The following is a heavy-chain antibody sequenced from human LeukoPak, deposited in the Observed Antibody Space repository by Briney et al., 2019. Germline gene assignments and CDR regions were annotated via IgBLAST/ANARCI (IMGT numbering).Heavy chain of an antibody. CDR1: GYSFTGYW. CDR3: ARCHYDYDFWSGYYTTLPEYNWFDP. Sequence: GESLKISCKGSGYSFTGYWIGWVRQMPGKGLEWMGIIYPGDSDTRYSPSFQGQVTISADKSISTAYLQWSSLKASDTAMYYCARCHYDYDFWSGYYTTLPEYNWFDPWGQGTLVTVSS. V-gene: IGHV5-51*01. J-gene: IGHJ5*02. CDR2: IYPGDSDT. D-gene: IGHD3-3*01.